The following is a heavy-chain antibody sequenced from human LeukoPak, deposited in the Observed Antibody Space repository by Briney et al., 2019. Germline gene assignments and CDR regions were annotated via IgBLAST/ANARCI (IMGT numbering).Heavy chain of an antibody. CDR2: IKQDGSEK. CDR3: ARGGTWYYYGMDV. CDR1: GFXFNSYW. V-gene: IGHV3-7*04. J-gene: IGHJ6*02. Sequence: GGSLRLSCEASGFXFNSYWISWVRQAPGKGLEWMANIKQDGSEKYYVDSVKGRFTISRDNAKNSLYLQMNSLRAEDTAVYYCARGGTWYYYGMDVWGQGTTVTVSS. D-gene: IGHD1-1*01.